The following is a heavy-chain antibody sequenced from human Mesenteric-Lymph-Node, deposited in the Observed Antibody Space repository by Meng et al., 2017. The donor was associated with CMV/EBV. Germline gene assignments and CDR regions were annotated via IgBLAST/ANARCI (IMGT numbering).Heavy chain of an antibody. V-gene: IGHV4-59*11. CDR1: GGSISSHY. J-gene: IGHJ2*01. D-gene: IGHD1-1*01. CDR3: TRDKGATEGHWYFDV. CDR2: IYNSGTT. Sequence: GSLRLSCTVSGGSISSHYWTWIRQPPGKGLEWIGFIYNSGTTTYNPSLKSRVTMSVDTSKNQFSLKVRSVTAADTAVYYCTRDKGATEGHWYFDVWGRGALVTVSS.